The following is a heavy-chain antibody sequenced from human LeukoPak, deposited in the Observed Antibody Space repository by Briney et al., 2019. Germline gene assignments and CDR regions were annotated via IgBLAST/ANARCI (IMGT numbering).Heavy chain of an antibody. Sequence: GSLRLSCAASGFTFSCYWMTWIRQPPGKGLEWIGTIYYSGTTYYNPSLKSRVTISVDTSKNQFSLRLSSVTAADTAVYYCAREVDAAAAYNWFDPWGQGTLVTVSS. CDR1: GFTFSCYW. V-gene: IGHV4-39*07. CDR3: AREVDAAAAYNWFDP. D-gene: IGHD2-2*01. CDR2: IYYSGTT. J-gene: IGHJ5*02.